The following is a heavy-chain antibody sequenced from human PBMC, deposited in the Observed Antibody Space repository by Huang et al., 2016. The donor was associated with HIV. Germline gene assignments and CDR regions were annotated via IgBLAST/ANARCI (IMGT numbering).Heavy chain of an antibody. CDR2: VYDSGTT. D-gene: IGHD6-19*01. J-gene: IGHJ5*02. V-gene: IGHV4-59*02. CDR1: GDSVSSHY. CDR3: VRDQGRLAVGGIDNWFDP. Sequence: QVRLQESGPGLVKPSETLSLSCTVSGDSVSSHYWGWIRHPPGKGLAWIGTVYDSGTTKYNPRLKSRITRSVDTSKNGFSLNITSVSAADTAMYFCVRDQGRLAVGGIDNWFDPWGQGALVTVSS.